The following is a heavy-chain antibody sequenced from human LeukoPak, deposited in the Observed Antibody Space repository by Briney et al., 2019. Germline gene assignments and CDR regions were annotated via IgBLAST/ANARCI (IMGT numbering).Heavy chain of an antibody. CDR1: GYTFTGYY. CDR3: ARGSIGAPHHFDY. Sequence: ASVKVSCKASGYTFTGYYMHWVRQAPGQGLEWMGLINTNTGNPTYAQGFTGRFVFSLDTSVSTAYLQISSLKAEDTAVYYCARGSIGAPHHFDYWGQGTLVTVSS. D-gene: IGHD3-10*01. J-gene: IGHJ4*02. V-gene: IGHV7-4-1*02. CDR2: INTNTGNP.